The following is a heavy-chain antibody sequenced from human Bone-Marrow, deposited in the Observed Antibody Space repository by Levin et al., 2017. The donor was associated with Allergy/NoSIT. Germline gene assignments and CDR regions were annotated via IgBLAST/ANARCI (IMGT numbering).Heavy chain of an antibody. J-gene: IGHJ4*02. D-gene: IGHD5-18*01. CDR3: ARIPDTTREVDY. Sequence: PSETLSLTCTVSGGSIRSGGYYWSWIRQHPGKGLEWIGYIYDSGSTSYNPSLDSRFAISVDTSTNHFYLKLSSPTAADPAVDYCARIPDTTREVDYWGQGTLVAVS. CDR2: IYDSGST. CDR1: GGSIRSGGYY. V-gene: IGHV4-31*03.